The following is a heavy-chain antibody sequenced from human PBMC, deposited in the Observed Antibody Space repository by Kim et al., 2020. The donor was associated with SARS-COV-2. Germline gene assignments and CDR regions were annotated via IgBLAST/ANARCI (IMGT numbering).Heavy chain of an antibody. CDR1: GYTFTGYY. D-gene: IGHD3-22*01. CDR2: INPNSGGT. CDR3: AIYYPGITMTQKEPNWFDP. J-gene: IGHJ5*02. Sequence: ASVKVSCKASGYTFTGYYMHWVRQAPGQGLEWMGRINPNSGGTNYAQKFQGRVTMTRDTSISTAYMELSRLRSDDTAVYYCAIYYPGITMTQKEPNWFDPWGQGTLVTVSS. V-gene: IGHV1-2*06.